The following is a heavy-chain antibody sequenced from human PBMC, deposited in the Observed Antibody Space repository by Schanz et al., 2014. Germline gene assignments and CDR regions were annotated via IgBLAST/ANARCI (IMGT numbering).Heavy chain of an antibody. D-gene: IGHD1-20*01. CDR1: GFTFSSYW. J-gene: IGHJ4*02. V-gene: IGHV3-23*04. Sequence: EVQLVESGGGLVQPGGSLRLSCAASGFTFSSYWMHWVRQVPGKGLEWVSAISGGGGTTYYTDPVKGRFTISRDNSKNTLYLQMNSLRAEDTAVYYCANNWNLDYWGQGTLVTVSS. CDR2: ISGGGGTT. CDR3: ANNWNLDY.